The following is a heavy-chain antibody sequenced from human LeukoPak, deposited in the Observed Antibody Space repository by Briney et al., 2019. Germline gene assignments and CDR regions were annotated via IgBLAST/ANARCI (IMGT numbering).Heavy chain of an antibody. CDR2: IYYSGSI. V-gene: IGHV4-31*03. J-gene: IGHJ4*02. Sequence: SETLSLTCTVSGGSISSGGYYWSWIRQHPGKGLEWIGYIYYSGSIYYNPSLKSRVTISVDTSKNQFSLKLSSVTAADTAVYYCARDSDPRGLFDYWGQGTLVTVSS. CDR3: ARDSDPRGLFDY. CDR1: GGSISSGGYY.